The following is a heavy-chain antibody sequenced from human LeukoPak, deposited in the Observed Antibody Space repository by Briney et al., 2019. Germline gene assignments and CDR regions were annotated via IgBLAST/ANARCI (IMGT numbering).Heavy chain of an antibody. CDR1: GYTFTSYA. V-gene: IGHV7-4-1*02. Sequence: ASVKVSCKASGYTFTSYAMNWVRQAPVQGLEWMGWINTNTGNPTYAQGFTGRFVFSLDTSVSTAYLQISSLKAEDTAVYYCAREVSRYCSGGSCYHLNWFDPWGQGTLVTVSS. J-gene: IGHJ5*02. CDR3: AREVSRYCSGGSCYHLNWFDP. D-gene: IGHD2-15*01. CDR2: INTNTGNP.